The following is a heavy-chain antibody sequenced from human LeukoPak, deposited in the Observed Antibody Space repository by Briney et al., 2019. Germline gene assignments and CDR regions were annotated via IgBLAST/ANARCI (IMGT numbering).Heavy chain of an antibody. CDR2: IYPGDSDT. J-gene: IGHJ4*02. CDR1: GYGFTSYW. V-gene: IGHV5-51*01. D-gene: IGHD2/OR15-2a*01. Sequence: PGGSVRLSCKGSGYGFTSYWIGWVRQMPGKGLEWMGIIYPGDSDTRYSPSFQGQVTISADKSISTAYLQWSSLKASDTAMYYCARHFLTHFDYWGQGTLVTVSS. CDR3: ARHFLTHFDY.